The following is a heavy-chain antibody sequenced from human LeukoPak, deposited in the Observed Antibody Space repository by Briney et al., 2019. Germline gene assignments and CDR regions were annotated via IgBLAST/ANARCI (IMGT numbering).Heavy chain of an antibody. Sequence: GGSLRLSCTPSGFTFSTYLMTCVRQAPGKGVEWVANINQDGSEKNYVDSVKGRFTISRDNAKNSLYLQMNSLRAEDTAVYSCAASITMFDYWGQGTLVTVSS. V-gene: IGHV3-7*02. CDR2: INQDGSEK. CDR1: GFTFSTYL. CDR3: AASITMFDY. J-gene: IGHJ4*02. D-gene: IGHD3-10*01.